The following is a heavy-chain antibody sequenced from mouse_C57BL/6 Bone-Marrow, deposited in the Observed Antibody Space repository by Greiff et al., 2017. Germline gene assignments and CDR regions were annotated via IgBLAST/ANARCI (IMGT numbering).Heavy chain of an antibody. V-gene: IGHV1-64*01. CDR2: IHPNSGST. CDR3: ARMLTGPFAY. J-gene: IGHJ3*01. D-gene: IGHD4-1*01. Sequence: VQLQQPGAELVKPGASVKLSCKASGYTFTSYWMHWVKQRPGQGLEWIGMIHPNSGSTNYNEKFKSKATLTVDKSSSTAYMQLSSLTSEDAAVYYCARMLTGPFAYWGQGTLVTVSA. CDR1: GYTFTSYW.